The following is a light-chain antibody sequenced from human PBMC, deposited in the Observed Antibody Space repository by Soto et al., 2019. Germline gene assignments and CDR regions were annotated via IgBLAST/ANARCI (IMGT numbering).Light chain of an antibody. J-gene: IGLJ1*01. V-gene: IGLV2-14*01. Sequence: QSALTQPASVSWSPLQSITISCTGTATDIDPYNYVSWYLQYPGKSPKLLIDGVSNRPSGASDRFSGSKSDNTASLTISGLQAEDEGDYYCCSYARGSTYVFGTGSKVTVL. CDR1: ATDIDPYNY. CDR3: CSYARGSTYV. CDR2: GVS.